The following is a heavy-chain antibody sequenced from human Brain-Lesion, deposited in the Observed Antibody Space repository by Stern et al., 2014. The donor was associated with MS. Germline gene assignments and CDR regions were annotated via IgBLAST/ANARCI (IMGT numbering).Heavy chain of an antibody. J-gene: IGHJ5*01. V-gene: IGHV3-74*02. D-gene: IGHD3-10*01. CDR2: VNNDGRRT. CDR1: GFTFSNYW. CDR3: ARGERWFDS. Sequence: VQLLESGGGLVQPGGSLRLSCAASGFTFSNYWMHWVRQAPGKGLVWVSRVNNDGRRTSYADSVKCRFTMSRDNAKNTLYLQMNSLRVEDTAIYYCARGERWFDSWGQGTLVTVSS.